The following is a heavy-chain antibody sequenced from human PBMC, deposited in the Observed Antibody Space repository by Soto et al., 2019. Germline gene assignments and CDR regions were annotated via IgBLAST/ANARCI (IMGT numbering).Heavy chain of an antibody. Sequence: SQTLSLTCAIAVDSVSNNSAAWNCIMQSPSRGVEWLGRTYYRSKWFNNYALSVKGRITINPDTSKNQFSLQLNSVTPEDTAVYYCAREGRLAASIFHNWFDPWGQGTLVTVSS. CDR3: AREGRLAASIFHNWFDP. D-gene: IGHD3-3*02. CDR1: VDSVSNNSAA. J-gene: IGHJ5*02. V-gene: IGHV6-1*01. CDR2: TYYRSKWFN.